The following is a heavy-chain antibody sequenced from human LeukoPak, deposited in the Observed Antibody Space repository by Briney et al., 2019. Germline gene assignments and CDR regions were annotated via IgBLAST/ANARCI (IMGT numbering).Heavy chain of an antibody. D-gene: IGHD3-22*01. V-gene: IGHV4-38-2*02. Sequence: PSETLSLTCTVSGYSITSGYYWGWIWQPPGKGLEWIGSIYHSGSTHYNPSLNSRVTMSVDTSKNQVSLKLSSVTAADTAVYYCARDDSSGYYYVVGYDYRGQGTLVTVSS. J-gene: IGHJ4*02. CDR3: ARDDSSGYYYVVGYDY. CDR2: IYHSGST. CDR1: GYSITSGYY.